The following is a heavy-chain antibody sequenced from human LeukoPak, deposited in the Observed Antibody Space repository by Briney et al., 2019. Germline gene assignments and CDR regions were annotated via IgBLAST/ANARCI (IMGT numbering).Heavy chain of an antibody. Sequence: GGSLRLSRAASGFTFSSYAMHWVRQAPGKGLENVAGIRSNGGFTYYADSVKGRFTISRDNSKNTLYLQMGSLRAEDMAVYYCARVAAAGLYYFDYWGQGTLVTVSS. CDR1: GFTFSSYA. CDR2: IRSNGGFT. J-gene: IGHJ4*02. V-gene: IGHV3-64*02. CDR3: ARVAAAGLYYFDY. D-gene: IGHD6-13*01.